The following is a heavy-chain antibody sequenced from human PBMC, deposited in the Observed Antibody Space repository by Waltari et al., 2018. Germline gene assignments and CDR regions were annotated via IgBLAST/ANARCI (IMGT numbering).Heavy chain of an antibody. J-gene: IGHJ4*02. V-gene: IGHV3-23*01. CDR1: GGSISSTSYD. D-gene: IGHD3-3*01. CDR2: ISGSGSST. Sequence: LQLQESGPGLVKPSETLSLTCTVSGGSISSTSYDWGWIRQPPGKGLEWVSAISGSGSSTYYADAVKGRFTISRDNSKNTLYLQMNSLRAEDTAVYYCAKDALAYYDFWSGYHPAGHWGQGTLVTVSS. CDR3: AKDALAYYDFWSGYHPAGH.